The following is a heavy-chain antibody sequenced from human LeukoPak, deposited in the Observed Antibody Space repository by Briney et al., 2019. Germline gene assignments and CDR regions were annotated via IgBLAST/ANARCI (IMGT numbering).Heavy chain of an antibody. J-gene: IGHJ4*02. V-gene: IGHV3-30-3*01. Sequence: GGSLRLSCAASGFTFSSYAMHWVRQAPGQGLERVAVISYDGSNKYYADSVKGRFTISRDNSKNTLYLQMNSLRAEDTAVYYCARVWRGSGWYTVDYWGQGTLVTVSS. D-gene: IGHD6-19*01. CDR1: GFTFSSYA. CDR2: ISYDGSNK. CDR3: ARVWRGSGWYTVDY.